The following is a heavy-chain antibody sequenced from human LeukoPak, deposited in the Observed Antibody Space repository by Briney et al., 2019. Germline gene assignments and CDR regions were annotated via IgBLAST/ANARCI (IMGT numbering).Heavy chain of an antibody. CDR3: ARGRIAAAGIYGY. J-gene: IGHJ4*02. CDR2: MNPNSGNT. V-gene: IGHV1-8*02. Sequence: ASVEVSCKASGYTFTSYGISWVRQATGQGLEWMGWMNPNSGNTGYAQKFQGRVTMTRNTSISTAYMELSSLRSEDTAVYYCARGRIAAAGIYGYWGQGTLVTVSS. D-gene: IGHD6-13*01. CDR1: GYTFTSYG.